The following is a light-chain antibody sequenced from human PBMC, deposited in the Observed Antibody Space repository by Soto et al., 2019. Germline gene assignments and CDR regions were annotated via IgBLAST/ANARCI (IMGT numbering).Light chain of an antibody. V-gene: IGKV3-15*01. J-gene: IGKJ2*01. Sequence: EIVMTQSPATVSVSPGERATLSCRASQSVSSNLAWYQQKPGQAPRLLIYGASTRATGIPARFSGSRSGTEFTLTISSLQSEDFAVYYCQQYNNWPPYTFGQGTKLEIK. CDR3: QQYNNWPPYT. CDR2: GAS. CDR1: QSVSSN.